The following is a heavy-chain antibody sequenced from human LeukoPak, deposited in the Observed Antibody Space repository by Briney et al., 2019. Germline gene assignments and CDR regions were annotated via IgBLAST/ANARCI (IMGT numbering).Heavy chain of an antibody. CDR2: INFDGSST. V-gene: IGHV3-74*01. CDR3: ARGITGMYYYDP. CDR1: GFTFSSYA. J-gene: IGHJ5*02. Sequence: GALRLSCAASGFTFSSYAMHWVRQAPGKGLVWVSRINFDGSSTNYADSVRGRFTISRDNAKDTLYLQINSLRAEDTAVYYCARGITGMYYYDPWGQGTLVTVSS. D-gene: IGHD3-10*01.